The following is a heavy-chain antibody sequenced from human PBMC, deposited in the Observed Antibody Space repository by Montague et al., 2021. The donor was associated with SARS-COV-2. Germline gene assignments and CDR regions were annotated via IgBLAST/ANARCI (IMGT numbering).Heavy chain of an antibody. CDR2: VNHSGST. CDR3: ARCSLDGGYSGYEVCYFDY. CDR1: GDSVSGYY. V-gene: IGHV4-34*01. Sequence: SETLSLTCAVYGDSVSGYYWSWIRQPPGKGQGRNGNVNHSGSTDYNPSLNSQVPITVHTSRNQFSLDLSPVTVAATAVYYCARCSLDGGYSGYEVCYFDYWGQGTMVTVSS. D-gene: IGHD5-12*01. J-gene: IGHJ4*02.